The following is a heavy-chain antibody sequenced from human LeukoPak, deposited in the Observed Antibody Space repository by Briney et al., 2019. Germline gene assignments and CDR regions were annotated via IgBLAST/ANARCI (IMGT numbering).Heavy chain of an antibody. V-gene: IGHV1-2*02. D-gene: IGHD3-22*01. CDR2: INPNSGGT. CDR3: ARASRGGKYYYDSSGYSSLGY. J-gene: IGHJ4*02. Sequence: HWASVKVSCKASGYTFTGYYMHWVRQAPGQGLEWMGWINPNSGGTNYAQKFQGRVTMTRDTSISTAYMELSRLRSDDTAVYYCARASRGGKYYYDSSGYSSLGYWGQGTLVTVSS. CDR1: GYTFTGYY.